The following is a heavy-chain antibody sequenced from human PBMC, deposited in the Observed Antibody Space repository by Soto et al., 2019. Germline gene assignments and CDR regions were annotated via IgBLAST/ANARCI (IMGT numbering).Heavy chain of an antibody. CDR1: GFSLSNARMG. Sequence: QVTLKESGPVLVKPTEPLTLTCTVSGFSLSNARMGVSWIRQPPGKALEWLAHIFSNDEKSYSTSLKSRLTISKDTSKSQVVLTMTNMDPVDTATYYCARIIDYYDSSGSIDAFDIWGQGTMVTVSS. CDR3: ARIIDYYDSSGSIDAFDI. J-gene: IGHJ3*02. D-gene: IGHD3-22*01. CDR2: IFSNDEK. V-gene: IGHV2-26*01.